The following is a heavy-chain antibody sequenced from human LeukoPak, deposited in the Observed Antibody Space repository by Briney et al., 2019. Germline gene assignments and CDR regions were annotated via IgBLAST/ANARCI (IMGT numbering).Heavy chain of an antibody. CDR3: ARNRVVTAYWYFDL. V-gene: IGHV4-30-2*01. J-gene: IGHJ2*01. CDR2: IYHSGST. CDR1: GGSISSGGYS. D-gene: IGHD2-21*02. Sequence: PSQTLSLTCAVSGGSISSGGYSWSWIRQPPGKGLEWIGYIYHSGSTYYNPSLKSRVTISVDRSKNQFSLKLSSVTAADTAVYYCARNRVVTAYWYFDLWGRGTLVTVSS.